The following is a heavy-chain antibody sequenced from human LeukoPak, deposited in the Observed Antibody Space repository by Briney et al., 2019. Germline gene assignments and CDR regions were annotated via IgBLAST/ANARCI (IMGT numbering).Heavy chain of an antibody. V-gene: IGHV3-30-3*01. J-gene: IGHJ4*02. D-gene: IGHD3-3*01. CDR2: ISYDGSNK. CDR3: ARRGITIFGVVIRPGIFDY. CDR1: GFTFSSYA. Sequence: GRSLRLSCAASGFTFSSYAMHWVRQAPGKGLEWVAVISYDGSNKYYADSVKGRFTISRDNSKNTLYLQMNSLRAEDTAVYYCARRGITIFGVVIRPGIFDYWGQGTLVTVSS.